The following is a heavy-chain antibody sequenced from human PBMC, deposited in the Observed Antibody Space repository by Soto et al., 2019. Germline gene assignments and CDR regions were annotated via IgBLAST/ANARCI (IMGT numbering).Heavy chain of an antibody. CDR2: ISAYNGNT. Sequence: ASVNVSFKASGYTFTSYGISWVRQAPGQGLEWMGWISAYNGNTNYAQKLQGRVTMTTDTSTSTAYMELRSLRSDDTAVYYCAREVAVAGSLVYFQHWGQGTLVTVSS. D-gene: IGHD6-19*01. CDR3: AREVAVAGSLVYFQH. CDR1: GYTFTSYG. J-gene: IGHJ1*01. V-gene: IGHV1-18*04.